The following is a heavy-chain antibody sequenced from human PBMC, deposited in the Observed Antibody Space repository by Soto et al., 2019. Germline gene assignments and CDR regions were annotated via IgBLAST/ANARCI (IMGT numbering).Heavy chain of an antibody. CDR1: GGSISGYY. CDR3: ARLYSGYDTDYFDY. D-gene: IGHD5-12*01. CDR2: IYYSGST. J-gene: IGHJ4*02. Sequence: SETLCVTCTVAGGSISGYYWSWIRQPPGKGLEWIGYIYYSGSTNYNPSLKSRVTISVDTSKNQFSLKLSSVTAADTAVYYCARLYSGYDTDYFDYWGQGTLVTVSS. V-gene: IGHV4-59*08.